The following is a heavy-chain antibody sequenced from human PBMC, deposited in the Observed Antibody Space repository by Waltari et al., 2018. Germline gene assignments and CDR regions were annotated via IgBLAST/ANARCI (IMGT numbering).Heavy chain of an antibody. CDR3: AKDGDYSLTEYDAFDV. V-gene: IGHV3-30*02. Sequence: VQLLESGGGVVQPGGSLVLSCAASGFIFSSLWLHWVREIPGKGRGWVVCVILDGKKSFDANSVRGRFTSSRDKSNSIVFLQMNSLRPEDAGVYYCAKDGDYSLTEYDAFDVWGQGTVVTVSP. CDR2: VILDGKKS. D-gene: IGHD4-17*01. J-gene: IGHJ3*01. CDR1: GFIFSSLW.